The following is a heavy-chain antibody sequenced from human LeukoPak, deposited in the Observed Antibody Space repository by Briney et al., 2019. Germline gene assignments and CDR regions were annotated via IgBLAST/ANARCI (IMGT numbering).Heavy chain of an antibody. D-gene: IGHD2-2*01. CDR1: GFTFSSYA. Sequence: GGSLRLSCAASGFTFSSYAMHWVRQAPGKRLEWVAVISYDGSNKYYADSVKGRFTISRDNSKNTLYLQMNSLRAEDTAVYYCAREAMYGSTLYYYYGMDVWGQGTTVTVSS. J-gene: IGHJ6*02. V-gene: IGHV3-30*04. CDR3: AREAMYGSTLYYYYGMDV. CDR2: ISYDGSNK.